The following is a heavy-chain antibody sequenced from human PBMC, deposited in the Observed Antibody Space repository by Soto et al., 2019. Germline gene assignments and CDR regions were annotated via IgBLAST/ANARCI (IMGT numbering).Heavy chain of an antibody. CDR3: ARRAEGLGYNWKYGPFDL. V-gene: IGHV1-69*01. J-gene: IGHJ4*02. Sequence: QVQLVQSGAEVKKPGSSVRVSCKTSGGTFSSHVFSWVRQAPGQGLEWMGGIIPKFVTPNFAQRFQDRVTITADESTSTVYMELSSLRPEDTSVYYCARRAEGLGYNWKYGPFDLLGQGTRVTVSS. D-gene: IGHD1-7*01. CDR1: GGTFSSHV. CDR2: IIPKFVTP.